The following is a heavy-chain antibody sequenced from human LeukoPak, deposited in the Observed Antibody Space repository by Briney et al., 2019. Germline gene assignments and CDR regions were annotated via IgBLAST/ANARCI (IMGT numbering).Heavy chain of an antibody. CDR1: GGSISSSNW. CDR2: INHSGST. CDR3: ARFVVVPAAMFAYFDY. Sequence: SETLSLTCAVSGGSISSSNWWSWVRQPPGKGLEWIGEINHSGSTNYNPSLKSRVTISVDTSKNQFSLKLSSVTAADTAVYYCARFVVVPAAMFAYFDYWGQGTLVTVSS. V-gene: IGHV4-4*02. D-gene: IGHD2-2*01. J-gene: IGHJ4*02.